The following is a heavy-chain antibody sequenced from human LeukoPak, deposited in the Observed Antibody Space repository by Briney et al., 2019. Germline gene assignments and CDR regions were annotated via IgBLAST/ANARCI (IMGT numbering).Heavy chain of an antibody. CDR3: ARYPLSYSGNWLYYFDY. CDR2: ISAYNGNT. Sequence: GASVKVSCKASGYTFTSYGISWVRQAPGQGLEWMGWISAYNGNTNYAQNLQDRVFMNTDTSTSTAYMELRSLRSDDTAVYCCARYPLSYSGNWLYYFDYWGQGTLVTVSS. CDR1: GYTFTSYG. D-gene: IGHD6-13*01. V-gene: IGHV1-18*04. J-gene: IGHJ4*02.